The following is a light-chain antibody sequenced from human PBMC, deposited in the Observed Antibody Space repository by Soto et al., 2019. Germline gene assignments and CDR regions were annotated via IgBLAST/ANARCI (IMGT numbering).Light chain of an antibody. CDR3: QQYKTYPRA. V-gene: IGKV1-16*01. CDR2: ASL. J-gene: IGKJ1*01. Sequence: EIQMTQSPSVVSASGGDTVTITCRANEDISNFLSWFQQKPGKAPKSLIFASLTLQPGVPSRFSARGSGTDFTLSITSLHPEDFATYYCQQYKTYPRAFGQGTRVE. CDR1: EDISNF.